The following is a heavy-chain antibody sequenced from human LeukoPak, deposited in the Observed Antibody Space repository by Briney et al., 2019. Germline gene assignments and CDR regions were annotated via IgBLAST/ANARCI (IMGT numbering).Heavy chain of an antibody. CDR2: ISGSGGMT. D-gene: IGHD1-1*01. J-gene: IGHJ4*02. CDR1: GFIFSSHA. CDR3: AREVQGSFDY. V-gene: IGHV3-23*01. Sequence: GGSLRLSCAASGFIFSSHAMNWVRQAPGKGLDGVSVISGSGGMTYYADSVKGRFTVSRDNSKNTLFLQMNSLRAEDTAVYYCAREVQGSFDYWGQGTLVTVSS.